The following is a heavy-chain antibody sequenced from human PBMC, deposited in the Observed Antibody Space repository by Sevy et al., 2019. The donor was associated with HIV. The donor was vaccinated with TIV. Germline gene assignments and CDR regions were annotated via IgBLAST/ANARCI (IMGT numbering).Heavy chain of an antibody. CDR2: IYPHDSNI. D-gene: IGHD3-22*01. CDR3: ARSMSTDQFDISGAYHTWPY. Sequence: GESLKISCETSGYTFTSFYIGWVRQMPGKGLEWIGVIYPHDSNIKYSPSFQGQVTISAGKSIRTAYLQWGSLEGSDTAMYYCARSMSTDQFDISGAYHTWPYWGHGTLVTVSS. CDR1: GYTFTSFY. J-gene: IGHJ4*01. V-gene: IGHV5-51*01.